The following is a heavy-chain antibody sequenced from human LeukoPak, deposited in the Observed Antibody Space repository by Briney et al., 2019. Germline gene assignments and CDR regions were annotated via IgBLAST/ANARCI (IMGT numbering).Heavy chain of an antibody. V-gene: IGHV5-10-1*01. Sequence: GESLRISCKGSGYSFTSYWISWVRQMPGKGLEWMGRIDPSDSYTNYSPSFQGHVTISADKSISTAYLQWSSLKASDTAMYYRARLSYYDILTGYYTSYFDYWGQGTLVTVSS. CDR2: IDPSDSYT. D-gene: IGHD3-9*01. CDR1: GYSFTSYW. CDR3: ARLSYYDILTGYYTSYFDY. J-gene: IGHJ4*02.